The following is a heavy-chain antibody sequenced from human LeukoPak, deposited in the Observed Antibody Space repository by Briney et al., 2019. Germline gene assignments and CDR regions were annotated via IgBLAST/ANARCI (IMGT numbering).Heavy chain of an antibody. J-gene: IGHJ4*02. V-gene: IGHV4-31*03. Sequence: SQTLSLTCTVSGGSISSGGYYWSWIRQPPGKGLEGLGYIYYSGSTYYNPSLKSRVTISVDTSKNQFSLKLSSVTAADTAVYYCARVRGYCSSTICYRYYFDYWGQGTLVTVSS. CDR1: GGSISSGGYY. D-gene: IGHD2-2*01. CDR2: IYYSGST. CDR3: ARVRGYCSSTICYRYYFDY.